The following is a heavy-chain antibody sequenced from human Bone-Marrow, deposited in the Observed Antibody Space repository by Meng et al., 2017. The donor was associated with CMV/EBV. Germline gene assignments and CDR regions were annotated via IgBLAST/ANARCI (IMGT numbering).Heavy chain of an antibody. CDR3: AKGGRDFPQDYGMDV. Sequence: GGSLRLSCAASGFTFSNYEMNWVRQAPGKGLEWVSSISTSSSYIYYADSVKGRFTISRDNSKNTLYLQMNSLRAEDTAVYYCAKGGRDFPQDYGMDVWGQGTTVTVSS. CDR2: ISTSSSYI. J-gene: IGHJ6*02. CDR1: GFTFSNYE. D-gene: IGHD3-3*01. V-gene: IGHV3-21*04.